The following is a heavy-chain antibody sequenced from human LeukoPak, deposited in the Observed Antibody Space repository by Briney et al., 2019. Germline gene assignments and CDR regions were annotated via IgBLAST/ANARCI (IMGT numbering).Heavy chain of an antibody. CDR3: ARGSGGWLLIFDY. CDR1: GGSFSGYY. Sequence: PSETLSLTCAVYGGSFSGYYWSWIRQPPGKGLEWIGEINHSGSTNYNPSLKSRVTISVDTSKNQFSLKLSSVTAADTAVYYCARGSGGWLLIFDYWGQGTLVTVSS. V-gene: IGHV4-34*01. CDR2: INHSGST. J-gene: IGHJ4*02. D-gene: IGHD6-19*01.